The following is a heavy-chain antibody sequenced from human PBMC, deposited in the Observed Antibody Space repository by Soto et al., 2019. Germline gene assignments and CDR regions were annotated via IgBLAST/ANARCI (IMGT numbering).Heavy chain of an antibody. D-gene: IGHD3-22*01. J-gene: IGHJ1*01. CDR2: IIPIFGTA. V-gene: IGHV1-69*06. CDR1: GDTFSSHA. Sequence: AASVKVSCNPSGDTFSSHATRWGRQAPRQRLQSTRGIIPIFGTANYAQKFQGRVTITADKSTSTAYMELSSLRSEDTAVYYCARYLVGVYYDSSGYYCPEYFQHWGQGTLVTVSS. CDR3: ARYLVGVYYDSSGYYCPEYFQH.